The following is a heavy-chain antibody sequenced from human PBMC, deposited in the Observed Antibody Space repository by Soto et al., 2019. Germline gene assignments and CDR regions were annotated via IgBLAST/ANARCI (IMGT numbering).Heavy chain of an antibody. D-gene: IGHD2-21*01. CDR2: ISGSGTST. V-gene: IGHV3-23*01. J-gene: IGHJ5*02. CDR1: GFTLSSYA. Sequence: LRLSCAASGFTLSSYAMSWVRQAPGKGLEWVSAISGSGTSTYYADSVKGRFAISRDNSKNTLYLQMNSLRAEDTAVYYCAKEIPRGRNWFDPWGQGTLVTVSS. CDR3: AKEIPRGRNWFDP.